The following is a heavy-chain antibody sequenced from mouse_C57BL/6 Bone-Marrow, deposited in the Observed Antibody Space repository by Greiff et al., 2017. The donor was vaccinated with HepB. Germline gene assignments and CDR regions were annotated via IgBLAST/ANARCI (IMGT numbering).Heavy chain of an antibody. Sequence: VKVVESGAELARPGASVKLSCKASGYTFTSYGISWVKQRTGQGLEWIGEIYPRSGNTYYNEKFKGKATLTADKSSSTAYMELRSLTSEDSAVYFCAQLGRAWFAYWGQGTLVTVSA. CDR2: IYPRSGNT. V-gene: IGHV1-81*01. J-gene: IGHJ3*01. CDR3: AQLGRAWFAY. CDR1: GYTFTSYG. D-gene: IGHD4-1*02.